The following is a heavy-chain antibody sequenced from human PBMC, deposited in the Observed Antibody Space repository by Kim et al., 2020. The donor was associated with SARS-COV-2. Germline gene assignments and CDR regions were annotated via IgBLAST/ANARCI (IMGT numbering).Heavy chain of an antibody. CDR1: GFTFRSYA. V-gene: IGHV3-23*01. D-gene: IGHD6-13*01. J-gene: IGHJ5*02. CDR2: ISDSGGGT. CDR3: VKLFSSSWYKGFDP. Sequence: GGSLRLSCAASGFTFRSYAMSWVRQAPGKGLEWVSVISDSGGGTYFADSVKGRFTISRDNSKNTLYLQMNSLRAEDTAVYYCVKLFSSSWYKGFDPWGQGTLSPSPQ.